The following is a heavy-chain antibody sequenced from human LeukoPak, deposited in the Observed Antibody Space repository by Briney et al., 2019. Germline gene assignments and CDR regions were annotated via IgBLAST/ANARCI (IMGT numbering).Heavy chain of an antibody. V-gene: IGHV4-59*01. D-gene: IGHD6-19*01. Sequence: PSETLSLTCTVSGGSISSYYWSWIRQPPGKGLEWIGYIYYSGSTNYNPSLKSRVTISVDTSKNQFSLKLSSVTAADTAVYYCARAPRGSGWYYFDYWGQGTLVTVSS. CDR1: GGSISSYY. CDR3: ARAPRGSGWYYFDY. J-gene: IGHJ4*02. CDR2: IYYSGST.